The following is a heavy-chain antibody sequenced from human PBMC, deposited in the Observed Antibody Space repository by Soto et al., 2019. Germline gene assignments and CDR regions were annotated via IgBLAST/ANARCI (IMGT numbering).Heavy chain of an antibody. V-gene: IGHV3-23*01. J-gene: IGHJ6*02. CDR3: AKDWGYCSGGSCAHYYYYGMDV. Sequence: EVQLLESGGGLVQPGGSLRLSCAASGFTFSSYAMSWVRQAPGKGLEWVSAISGSGGSTYYADSVKGRFTISRDNSKNTRYLQMNSLRAEDTAVYYCAKDWGYCSGGSCAHYYYYGMDVWGQGTTVTVSS. CDR1: GFTFSSYA. D-gene: IGHD2-15*01. CDR2: ISGSGGST.